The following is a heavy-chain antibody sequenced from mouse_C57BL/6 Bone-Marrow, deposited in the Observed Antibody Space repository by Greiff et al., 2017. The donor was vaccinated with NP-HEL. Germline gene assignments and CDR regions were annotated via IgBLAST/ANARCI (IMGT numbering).Heavy chain of an antibody. D-gene: IGHD2-4*01. CDR3: TRDEGLRREKFAY. Sequence: EVKVEESGGGLVQPGGSMKLSCAASGFTFSDAWMDWVRQSPEKGLEWVAEIRNKANNHATYYAESVKGRFTISRDDSKSSVYLQMNSLRAEDTGIYYCTRDEGLRREKFAYWGQGTLVTVSA. V-gene: IGHV6-6*01. CDR1: GFTFSDAW. J-gene: IGHJ3*01. CDR2: IRNKANNHAT.